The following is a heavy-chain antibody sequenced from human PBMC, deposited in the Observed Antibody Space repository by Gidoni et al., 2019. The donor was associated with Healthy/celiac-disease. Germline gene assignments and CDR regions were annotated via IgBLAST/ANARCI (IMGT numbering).Heavy chain of an antibody. J-gene: IGHJ5*02. D-gene: IGHD6-19*01. V-gene: IGHV3-33*01. Sequence: QVQLVESGGGVVQPGRSLRLSCAASGFTSRSDGMHWVRQAPGKGLEWVAVIWYDGSNKYYADSVKGRFTISRDNSKNTLYLQMNSLRAEDTAVYYCARDRETYSSGLPGYWFDPWGQGTLVTVSS. CDR3: ARDRETYSSGLPGYWFDP. CDR1: GFTSRSDG. CDR2: IWYDGSNK.